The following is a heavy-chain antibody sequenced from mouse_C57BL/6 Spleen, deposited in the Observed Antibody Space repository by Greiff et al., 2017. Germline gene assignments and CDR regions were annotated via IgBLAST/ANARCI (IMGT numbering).Heavy chain of an antibody. J-gene: IGHJ4*01. CDR2: ISSGGSYT. V-gene: IGHV5-6*01. CDR3: ASPYCEYNFAMDD. CDR1: GFTFSSYG. Sequence: EVKLMESGGDLVKPGGSLKLSCAASGFTFSSYGMSWVRQTPDKRLEWVATISSGGSYTYYPDSVKGRVTISRDNAKNTLYLQMSSLKSEDTAMYYCASPYCEYNFAMDDWGKGPSVTVAS. D-gene: IGHD2-4*01.